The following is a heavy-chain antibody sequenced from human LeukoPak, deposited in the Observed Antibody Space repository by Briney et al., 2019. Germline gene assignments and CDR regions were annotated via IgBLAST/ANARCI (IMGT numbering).Heavy chain of an antibody. Sequence: SETLSLTCTVSGGSISSYYWSWIRQPPGKGLEWIGYIYHSGSTYYNPSLKSRVTISVDRSKNQFSLKLSSVTAADTAVYYCATDSAAGTDYWGQGTLVTVSS. V-gene: IGHV4-59*12. CDR3: ATDSAAGTDY. J-gene: IGHJ4*02. D-gene: IGHD6-13*01. CDR1: GGSISSYY. CDR2: IYHSGST.